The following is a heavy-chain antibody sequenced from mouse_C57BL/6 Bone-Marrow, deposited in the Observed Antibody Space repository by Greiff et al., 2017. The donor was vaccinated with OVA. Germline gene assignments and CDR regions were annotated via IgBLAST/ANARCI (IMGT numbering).Heavy chain of an antibody. CDR2: INYDGSST. Sequence: EVQRVESEGGLVQPGSSMKLSCTASGFTFSDYYMAWVRQVPEKGLEWVANINYDGSSTYYLDSLKSRFIISRDNAKNILYLQMSSLKSEDTATYYCARDRSHGSSYWYFDVWGTGTTVTVSS. V-gene: IGHV5-16*01. CDR3: ARDRSHGSSYWYFDV. D-gene: IGHD1-1*01. CDR1: GFTFSDYY. J-gene: IGHJ1*03.